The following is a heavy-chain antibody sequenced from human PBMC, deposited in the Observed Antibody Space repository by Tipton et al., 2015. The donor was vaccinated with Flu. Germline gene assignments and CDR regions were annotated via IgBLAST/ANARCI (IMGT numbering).Heavy chain of an antibody. Sequence: TLSLTCTVSGDPITSGSYFWSWIRQPPGKGLEWIGYVYYSGSTNYNPSLKSRVAIPVDTSKNQFSLKLSSVTAADTAVYYCARDVYTGFCSDGTCYNYSYYGMDVWGQGTTVTVSS. J-gene: IGHJ6*02. D-gene: IGHD2-15*01. CDR2: VYYSGST. V-gene: IGHV4-61*01. CDR1: GDPITSGSYF. CDR3: ARDVYTGFCSDGTCYNYSYYGMDV.